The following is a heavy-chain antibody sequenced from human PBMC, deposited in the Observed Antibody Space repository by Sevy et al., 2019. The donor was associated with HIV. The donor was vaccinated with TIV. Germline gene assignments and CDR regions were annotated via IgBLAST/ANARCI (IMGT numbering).Heavy chain of an antibody. V-gene: IGHV3-15*01. Sequence: GGSLRLSCAASGFTFSNAWMSWVRQAPGKGLEWVGRIKSKTDGGPTAYAAPVKGRFTISRDDSKNTLYLQMNSLKTEDTAIYYCTTDSKIRGLSALLDYWGQGTLVTVSS. CDR1: GFTFSNAW. J-gene: IGHJ4*02. CDR3: TTDSKIRGLSALLDY. D-gene: IGHD3-10*01. CDR2: IKSKTDGGPT.